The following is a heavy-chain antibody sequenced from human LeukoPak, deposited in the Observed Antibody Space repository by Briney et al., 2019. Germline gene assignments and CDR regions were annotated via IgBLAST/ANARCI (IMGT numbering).Heavy chain of an antibody. CDR2: ITSDGNKK. V-gene: IGHV3-30-3*01. CDR1: GFTFSTYA. Sequence: GGSLRLSCAASGFTFSTYALHWIRQAAGKGLEWVAAITSDGNKKYYADSVKGRSTISRDNSKNTLYLQMNSLRADDTAVYFCARTSLQYFGSGSYSLDVFDIWGQGTMVTVSS. CDR3: ARTSLQYFGSGSYSLDVFDI. D-gene: IGHD3-10*01. J-gene: IGHJ3*02.